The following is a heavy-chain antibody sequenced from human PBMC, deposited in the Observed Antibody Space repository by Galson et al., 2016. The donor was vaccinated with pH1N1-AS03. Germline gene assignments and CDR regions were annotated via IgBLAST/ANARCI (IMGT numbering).Heavy chain of an antibody. V-gene: IGHV6-1*01. Sequence: CAISGDSVSSDSAAWNWIRQSPSRGLEWLGRTYYRSRRYNDYAPSLSSRVSFTADTSKNQFSLHLTSVTPEDSATYFCVRDFYGDVFGYWGQGTLVTVSS. CDR1: GDSVSSDSAA. CDR2: TYYRSRRYN. CDR3: VRDFYGDVFGY. D-gene: IGHD4-17*01. J-gene: IGHJ4*02.